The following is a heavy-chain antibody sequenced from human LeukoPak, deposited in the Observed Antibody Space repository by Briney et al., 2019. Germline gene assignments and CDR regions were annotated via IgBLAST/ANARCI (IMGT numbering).Heavy chain of an antibody. J-gene: IGHJ4*02. CDR2: INAGNGNT. CDR3: ARGPQSWNYGMWYFDY. V-gene: IGHV1-3*01. D-gene: IGHD1-7*01. Sequence: ASVKVSCKASGYTFTSYAMHWVRQAPGQRLEWMGWINAGNGNTKYSQKFQGRVTITRDTSASTAYMELRSLRSDDTAVYYCARGPQSWNYGMWYFDYWGQGTLVTVSS. CDR1: GYTFTSYA.